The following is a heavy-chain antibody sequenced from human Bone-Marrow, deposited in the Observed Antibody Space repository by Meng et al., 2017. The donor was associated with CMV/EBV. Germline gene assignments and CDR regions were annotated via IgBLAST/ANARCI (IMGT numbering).Heavy chain of an antibody. D-gene: IGHD2/OR15-2a*01. Sequence: GESLKISCAVSGFTVSGNYMTWVRQAPGKGLEWVSVIYSNDNTYYADSVKGRFTISRDNSGSTLYLQMNSLRVEDTAVYYCANVISDAFDIWGQGTMVTVSS. V-gene: IGHV3-66*02. CDR2: IYSNDNT. CDR3: ANVISDAFDI. CDR1: GFTVSGNY. J-gene: IGHJ3*02.